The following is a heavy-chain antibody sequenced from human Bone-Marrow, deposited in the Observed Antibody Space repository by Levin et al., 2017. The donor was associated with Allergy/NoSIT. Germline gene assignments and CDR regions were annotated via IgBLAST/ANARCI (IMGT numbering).Heavy chain of an antibody. CDR2: IYYSGNT. D-gene: IGHD3-3*01. CDR1: GGSISSYY. J-gene: IGHJ4*02. V-gene: IGHV4-59*01. Sequence: GSLRLSCTVSGGSISSYYWSWIRQPPGKGLEWIGYIYYSGNTNYNSSLKSRVTMSVDTSKNQFSLNLNSVTAADTAVYYCGLGQFQYGVVHWGQGTLVTVSS. CDR3: GLGQFQYGVVH.